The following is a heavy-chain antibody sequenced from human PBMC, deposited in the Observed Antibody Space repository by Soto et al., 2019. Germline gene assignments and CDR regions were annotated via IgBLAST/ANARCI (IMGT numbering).Heavy chain of an antibody. V-gene: IGHV3-30*18. CDR3: AKEVPFLLWFGEGGYTYYFDF. CDR1: GFTVSSYG. D-gene: IGHD3-10*01. J-gene: IGHJ4*02. CDR2: ISYDGSNK. Sequence: GGSLRLSCAASGFTVSSYGMHWGRQAPGKGLEWVAVISYDGSNKYYADSVKGRFTISRDNSKNTMYLQMNSLRAEDKAVYYCAKEVPFLLWFGEGGYTYYFDFWGQGTLVTVSS.